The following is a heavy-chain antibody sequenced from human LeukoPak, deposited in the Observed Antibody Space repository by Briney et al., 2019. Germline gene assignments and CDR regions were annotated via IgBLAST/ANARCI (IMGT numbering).Heavy chain of an antibody. CDR3: SRVYDFYTRAYAYDM. CDR2: INLNSGGT. V-gene: IGHV1-2*02. D-gene: IGHD3-3*01. Sequence: ASVKVSCKASGYTFAANYIHWLRQAPGQGLEYMGWINLNSGGTISAERFQGRLTLTRDTTIGTAYMDLSGLKSDDTAVYYCSRVYDFYTRAYAYDMWGQGTMVSVSS. CDR1: GYTFAANY. J-gene: IGHJ3*02.